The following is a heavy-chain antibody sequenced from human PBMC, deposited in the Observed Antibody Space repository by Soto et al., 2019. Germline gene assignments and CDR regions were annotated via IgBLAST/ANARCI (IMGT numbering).Heavy chain of an antibody. D-gene: IGHD2-15*01. CDR3: ARERALATLPTSSLMAG. CDR2: ISWNSGSV. Sequence: SLRLSCAASGFPFDDYAMHWFRQAPGKGLEWVSGISWNSGSVGYADSVKGRFTVSRDNAKNSLYLQMNSLRAEDTAVYYCARERALATLPTSSLMAGCGRWTTATVAS. V-gene: IGHV3-9*01. CDR1: GFPFDDYA. J-gene: IGHJ6*04.